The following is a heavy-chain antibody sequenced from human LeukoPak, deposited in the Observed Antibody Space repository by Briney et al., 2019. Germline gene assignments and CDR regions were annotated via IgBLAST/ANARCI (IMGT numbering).Heavy chain of an antibody. Sequence: PGGSLRLSCAASGFTFSTYAMSWVRQAPGAGLDWVSSITDSGGSTYYADSVKGRFTISRDNSKNTLYLQMNGLRAEDTAVYYCTTSGNYFGDYWGQGTPVTVSS. CDR2: ITDSGGST. D-gene: IGHD1-26*01. V-gene: IGHV3-23*01. CDR3: TTSGNYFGDY. CDR1: GFTFSTYA. J-gene: IGHJ4*02.